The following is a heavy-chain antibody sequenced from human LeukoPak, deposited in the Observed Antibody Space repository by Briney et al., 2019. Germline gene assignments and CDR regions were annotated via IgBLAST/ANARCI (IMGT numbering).Heavy chain of an antibody. J-gene: IGHJ3*02. V-gene: IGHV4-59*08. Sequence: SETLSLTCTVSGASISSYYWSWIRQPPGKGLESIGYVSYSGSTNYNPSLKSRITISVDTSKNQFSLKLRSVTAADTAVYYCARHSRSGYGDYESAFDIWGQGTMVTVSS. CDR3: ARHSRSGYGDYESAFDI. CDR1: GASISSYY. CDR2: VSYSGST. D-gene: IGHD5-12*01.